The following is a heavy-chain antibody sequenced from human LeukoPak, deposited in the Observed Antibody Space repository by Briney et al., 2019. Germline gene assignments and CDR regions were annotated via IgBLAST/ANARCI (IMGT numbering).Heavy chain of an antibody. Sequence: GGSLRLSCAASGFTFSSYWMSWVRQAPGKGLEWVANIKQDGSEKYYVDSVKGRFTISRDNAKNSLYLQMNSLRAEDTAVYYCARDRYYGSGHYFDYWGQGTLVTVSS. V-gene: IGHV3-7*01. J-gene: IGHJ4*02. CDR3: ARDRYYGSGHYFDY. D-gene: IGHD3-10*01. CDR2: IKQDGSEK. CDR1: GFTFSSYW.